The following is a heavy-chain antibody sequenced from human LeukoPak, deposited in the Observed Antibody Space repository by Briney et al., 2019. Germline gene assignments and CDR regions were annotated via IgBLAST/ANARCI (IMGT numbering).Heavy chain of an antibody. CDR2: ISSSSSTI. Sequence: GGSLRLSCAASGFTFSSYSMNWVRQAPGKGLEWVSYISSSSSTIYYADSVKGRFTISRDNAKNSLYLQMNSLRAEDTAVYYCARAKGSYYYDSRPYNYYYGMDVWGQGTTVTVSS. J-gene: IGHJ6*02. V-gene: IGHV3-48*04. CDR3: ARAKGSYYYDSRPYNYYYGMDV. CDR1: GFTFSSYS. D-gene: IGHD3-22*01.